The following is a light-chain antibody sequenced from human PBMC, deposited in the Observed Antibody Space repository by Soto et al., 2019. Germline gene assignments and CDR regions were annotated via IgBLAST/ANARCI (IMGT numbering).Light chain of an antibody. Sequence: QPVLTQSPSASASLGSSVKLTCTLSSGHRNYIIAWHQQQSEKGPRYLMKLNSDGSYSKGDGIPDRFSGSSSGAERYLTISSLQSEDEADYYCQTWGSGTVVFGGGTKVTVL. CDR2: LNSDGSY. CDR3: QTWGSGTVV. CDR1: SGHRNYI. V-gene: IGLV4-69*01. J-gene: IGLJ2*01.